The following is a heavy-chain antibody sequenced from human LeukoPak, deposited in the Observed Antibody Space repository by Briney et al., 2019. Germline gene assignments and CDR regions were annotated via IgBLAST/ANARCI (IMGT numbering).Heavy chain of an antibody. CDR3: AKAGVRYFDSSGLYAFDF. J-gene: IGHJ3*01. CDR2: IYYSGSA. Sequence: SETLSLTCAVSGGSISSTSYYWAWIRQPPGKGLEWIGTIYYSGSAYHNPSLKSRVTMSVDTSRNQFSLKLSSVDAADTAVYYCAKAGVRYFDSSGLYAFDFWGQGTTVTVSS. CDR1: GGSISSTSYY. V-gene: IGHV4-39*01. D-gene: IGHD3-22*01.